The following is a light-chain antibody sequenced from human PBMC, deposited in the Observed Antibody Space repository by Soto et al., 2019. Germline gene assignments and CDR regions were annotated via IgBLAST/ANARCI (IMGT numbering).Light chain of an antibody. CDR3: ISYTGISTYYV. V-gene: IGLV2-14*01. J-gene: IGLJ1*01. CDR2: EVS. Sequence: QSVLTQPASVSGSPGQSITISCSGTSSDVGSYDHVAWYQQFPGKTPKLMIYEVSNRPSGVSSRFSGSKSGNTASLTISGLQAEDEADYYCISYTGISTYYVFGRGTQVTVL. CDR1: SSDVGSYDH.